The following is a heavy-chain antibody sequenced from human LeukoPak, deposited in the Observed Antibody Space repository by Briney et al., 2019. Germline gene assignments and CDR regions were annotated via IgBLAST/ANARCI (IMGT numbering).Heavy chain of an antibody. CDR3: AKRYYYDNSGLWDS. V-gene: IGHV3-23*01. D-gene: IGHD3-22*01. J-gene: IGHJ4*02. Sequence: GGSLRLSCAASGFTFSSYAMSWVRQAPGKGLEWVSAITSSGGSTYYVDSVKGRFTISRDNSKNTLYLQVNSLRAEDTAVYYCAKRYYYDNSGLWDSWGQGTLVNVSS. CDR2: ITSSGGST. CDR1: GFTFSSYA.